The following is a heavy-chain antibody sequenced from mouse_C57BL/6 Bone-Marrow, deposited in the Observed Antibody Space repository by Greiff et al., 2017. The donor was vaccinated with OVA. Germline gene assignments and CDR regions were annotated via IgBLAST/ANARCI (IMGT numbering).Heavy chain of an antibody. J-gene: IGHJ1*03. CDR1: GFTFSDYY. V-gene: IGHV5-12*01. CDR2: ISNGGGST. Sequence: EVKLVESGGGLVQPGGSLKLSCAASGFTFSDYYMYWVRQTQEKRLEWVAYISNGGGSTYYPDTVKGRFTISRDNAKNTLYLQRSRLKSEDTAKYYCARRGTTVVAHWYFDVWGTGTTVTVSS. D-gene: IGHD1-1*01. CDR3: ARRGTTVVAHWYFDV.